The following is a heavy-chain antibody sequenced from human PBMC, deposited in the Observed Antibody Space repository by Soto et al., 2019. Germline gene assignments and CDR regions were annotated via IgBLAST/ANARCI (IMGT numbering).Heavy chain of an antibody. CDR1: GYTFTSYG. V-gene: IGHV1-18*01. D-gene: IGHD6-6*01. Sequence: QVHLVQSGAEVQKPGASVKVSCKCSGYTFTSYGITWVRQAPGQGLEWMGWLSAHNDNTDYAQKHQGRVTVNRVTSTSTAYMELRRLRSDDTAVYYCARGRDGDYWGQGALVTVSS. CDR3: ARGRDGDY. CDR2: LSAHNDNT. J-gene: IGHJ4*02.